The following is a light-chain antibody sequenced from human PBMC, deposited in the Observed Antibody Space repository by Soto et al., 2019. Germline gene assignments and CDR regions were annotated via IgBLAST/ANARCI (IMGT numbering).Light chain of an antibody. CDR2: GAS. Sequence: EIVLTQSPATLSVSPGERVTISCRASESVDINLAWYQKKPGQAPRLLIYGASTRATDMPGTFSGRGSGTEFTLTISSLQSEDFAVYYCQQYKNWPRTFGQGTKVEIK. CDR3: QQYKNWPRT. V-gene: IGKV3-15*01. J-gene: IGKJ1*01. CDR1: ESVDIN.